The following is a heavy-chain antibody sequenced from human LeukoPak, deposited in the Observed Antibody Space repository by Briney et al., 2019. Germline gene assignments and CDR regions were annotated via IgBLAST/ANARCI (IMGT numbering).Heavy chain of an antibody. CDR2: IYNSGGT. J-gene: IGHJ4*02. Sequence: SETLSLTCSVSGGSISSYYWSWIRQPPGKGLEWIGYIYNSGGTDSNPSLKSRVTISVDTSKNQFPLMLSSVTAADTAVYYCARAGSGYSFDYWGQGTLVTVSS. D-gene: IGHD3-3*01. CDR1: GGSISSYY. CDR3: ARAGSGYSFDY. V-gene: IGHV4-59*08.